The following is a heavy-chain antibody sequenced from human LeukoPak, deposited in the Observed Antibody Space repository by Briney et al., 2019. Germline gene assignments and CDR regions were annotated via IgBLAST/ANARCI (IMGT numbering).Heavy chain of an antibody. V-gene: IGHV4-4*07. J-gene: IGHJ3*02. D-gene: IGHD1-7*01. CDR3: ARVITGTTTAFEI. CDR2: VYTSGST. CDR1: GGSISGYY. Sequence: SETLSLTCSVSGGSISGYYWTWIRQPAGKVLEWIGRVYTSGSTHYNPSLKTRLTMSVDTSKNQFSLKLSSVTAADTAVYYCARVITGTTTAFEIWGQGTMVTVSS.